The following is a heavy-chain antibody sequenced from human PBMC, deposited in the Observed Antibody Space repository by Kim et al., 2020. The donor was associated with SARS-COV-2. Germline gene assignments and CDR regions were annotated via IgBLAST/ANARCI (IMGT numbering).Heavy chain of an antibody. Sequence: KFQGRVTMTEDTSTDTAYMELSSLRSEDTAVYYCATDYALTGTTSSFFDYWGQGTLVTVSS. V-gene: IGHV1-24*01. CDR3: ATDYALTGTTSSFFDY. J-gene: IGHJ4*02. D-gene: IGHD1-20*01.